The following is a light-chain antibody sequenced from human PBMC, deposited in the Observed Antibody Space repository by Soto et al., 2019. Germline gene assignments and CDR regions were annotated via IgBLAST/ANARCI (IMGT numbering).Light chain of an antibody. CDR3: QQYGSSPET. CDR1: QSVSSN. J-gene: IGKJ1*01. CDR2: GAS. Sequence: EIVMTQSAATLSVSPGEGVTLSCRASQSVSSNLAWYQQKPGQAPRLLIYGASSRATGIPDRFSGSGSGTDFTLTISRLEPEDFAVYYCQQYGSSPETFGQGTKVDIK. V-gene: IGKV3-20*01.